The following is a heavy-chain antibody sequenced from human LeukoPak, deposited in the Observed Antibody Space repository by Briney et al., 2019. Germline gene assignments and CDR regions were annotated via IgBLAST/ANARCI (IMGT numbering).Heavy chain of an antibody. CDR2: IYYSGST. D-gene: IGHD6-13*01. J-gene: IGHJ4*02. V-gene: IGHV4-31*03. Sequence: SETLSLTCTVSGDSISSRGYYWSWIRQHPGKGLEWIGYIYYSGSTYYNPSLNSRLTLSVDTSKNQFSLKGNSVTAADTAVYYCASTRIAAAGALAYYFDNWGQGTQVTVSS. CDR1: GDSISSRGYY. CDR3: ASTRIAAAGALAYYFDN.